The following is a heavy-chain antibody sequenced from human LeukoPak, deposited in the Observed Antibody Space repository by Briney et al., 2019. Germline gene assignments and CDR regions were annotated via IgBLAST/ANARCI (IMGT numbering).Heavy chain of an antibody. CDR2: IIPIFGTA. V-gene: IGHV1-69*13. D-gene: IGHD4-17*01. J-gene: IGHJ6*02. CDR1: GGTFSSYA. CDR3: ARTATVTTNYYYGMDV. Sequence: SVKVSCKASGGTFSSYAISWVRQAPGQGPEWMGGIIPIFGTANYAQKFQGRVTITADESTSTAYMELSSLRSEDTAVYYCARTATVTTNYYYGMDVWGQGTTVTVSS.